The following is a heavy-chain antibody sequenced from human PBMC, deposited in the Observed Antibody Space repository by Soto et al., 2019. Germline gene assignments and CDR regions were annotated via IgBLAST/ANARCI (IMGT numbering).Heavy chain of an antibody. Sequence: ASVKVSCKASGYTFLKYGINWVRQAPGQGLEWMGGIQTDNDHASFAQKFEGRVTMTTDTSTRTVYMELRDLSSDDTAVYYCAKDLGSGYRFDYWGQEPRSPSPQ. CDR3: AKDLGSGYRFDY. J-gene: IGHJ4*01. V-gene: IGHV1-18*01. D-gene: IGHD3-9*01. CDR2: IQTDNDHA. CDR1: GYTFLKYG.